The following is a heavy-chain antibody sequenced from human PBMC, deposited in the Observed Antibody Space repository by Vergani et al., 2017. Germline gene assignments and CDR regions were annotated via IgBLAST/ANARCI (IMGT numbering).Heavy chain of an antibody. CDR2: INPNSGGT. Sequence: QVQLVQSGAEVKKPGASVKVSCKASGYTFTGYYMHWVRQAPGQGLEWMGWINPNSGGTNYAQKVQGRVTMNRDTSISTAYMELRRRRSDDTAVYYCARDERQKGFWFDPWGQGTLVTVSS. CDR1: GYTFTGYY. V-gene: IGHV1-2*02. D-gene: IGHD6-25*01. CDR3: ARDERQKGFWFDP. J-gene: IGHJ5*02.